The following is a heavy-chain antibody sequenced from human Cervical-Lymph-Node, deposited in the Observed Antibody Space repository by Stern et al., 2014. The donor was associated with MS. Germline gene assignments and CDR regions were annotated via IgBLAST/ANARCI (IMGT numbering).Heavy chain of an antibody. CDR1: GFAFSSYG. CDR2: IWYDGSKK. CDR3: TGVNYDILTGYYSDY. V-gene: IGHV3-33*01. D-gene: IGHD3-9*01. J-gene: IGHJ4*02. Sequence: VKLVESGGGVVPPGRSLKLSCAACGFAFSSYGIHWVRQAPGKGLEWVAVIWYDGSKKFYAEFVKGRFTISRDNSKNTGYLQMNSLRAEDTAVYYCTGVNYDILTGYYSDYWGQGTLVTVSP.